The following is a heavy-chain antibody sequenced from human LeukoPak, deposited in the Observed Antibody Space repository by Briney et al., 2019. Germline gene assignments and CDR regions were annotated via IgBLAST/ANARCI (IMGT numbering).Heavy chain of an antibody. D-gene: IGHD3-22*01. CDR2: IGGYDSDR. V-gene: IGHV1-18*01. J-gene: IGHJ4*02. CDR1: GFTFISYG. Sequence: GASVKVSCKASGFTFISYGFSWVRQAPGQGLEWVGWIGGYDSDRHYAEKLQGRVTITTDTSTSTAYMELRSLRSDDTAVYYCARDLWSVYDSSGYYRDFDYWGQGTLVTVSS. CDR3: ARDLWSVYDSSGYYRDFDY.